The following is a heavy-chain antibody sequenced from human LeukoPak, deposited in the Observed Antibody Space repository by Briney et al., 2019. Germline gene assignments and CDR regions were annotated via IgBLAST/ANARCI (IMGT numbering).Heavy chain of an antibody. CDR1: GFTFSSYA. CDR3: ARGLPVAVAGTFDY. CDR2: IPYDGSNK. V-gene: IGHV3-30*04. Sequence: PGGSLRLSCAASGFTFSSYAMHWVRQAPGKGLEWVAVIPYDGSNKYYADSVKGRFTISRDNSKDTLYLQMNSLRAEDTAVYYCARGLPVAVAGTFDYWGQGTLVTVSS. J-gene: IGHJ4*02. D-gene: IGHD6-19*01.